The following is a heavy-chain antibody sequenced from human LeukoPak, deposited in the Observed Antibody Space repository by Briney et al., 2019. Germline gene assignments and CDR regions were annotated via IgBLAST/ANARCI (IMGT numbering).Heavy chain of an antibody. CDR1: GLTVSSNS. J-gene: IGHJ4*02. CDR2: ISSSRSYI. CDR3: ARFIAAPYYFDY. V-gene: IGHV3-21*01. D-gene: IGHD6-13*01. Sequence: GGSLRLSCAASGLTVSSNSMSWVRQAPGKGLEWVSFISSSRSYIYYADSVKGRFTISRDNAKNSLYLQMNSLRAEDTAVYYCARFIAAPYYFDYWGRGTLVTVSS.